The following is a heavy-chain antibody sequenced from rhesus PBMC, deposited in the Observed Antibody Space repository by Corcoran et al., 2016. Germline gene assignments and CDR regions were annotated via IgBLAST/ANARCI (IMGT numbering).Heavy chain of an antibody. CDR1: GGSFTTYW. V-gene: IGHV4-80*01. Sequence: QVQLQESGPGLVKPSETLSLTCAVSGGSFTTYWWTWIRQPPGKGPEWIGDINGNSMNTNYNPSLKSRVTISKDASKNQFSLKLTSVTAADTAVYYCARLKPVGQETVVRYFDYWGQGVLVTVSS. CDR2: INGNSMNT. CDR3: ARLKPVGQETVVRYFDY. J-gene: IGHJ4*01. D-gene: IGHD5-30*01.